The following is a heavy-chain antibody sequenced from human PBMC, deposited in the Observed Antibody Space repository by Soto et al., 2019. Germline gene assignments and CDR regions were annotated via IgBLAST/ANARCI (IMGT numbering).Heavy chain of an antibody. CDR1: GYTFTSYG. V-gene: IGHV1-18*01. CDR2: ISAYNGNT. Sequence: ASVKVSCKASGYTFTSYGISWVRQAPGQGLEWMGWISAYNGNTNYAQKLQRRVTMTTDTSTSTAYMELRSLRSDDTAVYYCARDHGDPTYYYYYYYGMDVWGQGTTVTVSS. J-gene: IGHJ6*02. CDR3: ARDHGDPTYYYYYYYGMDV. D-gene: IGHD4-17*01.